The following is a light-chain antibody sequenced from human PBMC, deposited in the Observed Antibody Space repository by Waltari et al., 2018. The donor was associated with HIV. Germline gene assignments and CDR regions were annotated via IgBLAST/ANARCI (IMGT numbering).Light chain of an antibody. V-gene: IGKV4-1*01. CDR2: WAS. CDR1: QSLLYSANNKNY. J-gene: IGKJ1*01. CDR3: HQYFSAPWT. Sequence: IVMTQSPDSLAVSLGERATINCKYSQSLLYSANNKNYLAWSQQKPGQPPKLLIYWASTRESGVPDRFSGSGSGTDFTLTISSLQADDVAVYYCHQYFSAPWTFGQGTKVEIK.